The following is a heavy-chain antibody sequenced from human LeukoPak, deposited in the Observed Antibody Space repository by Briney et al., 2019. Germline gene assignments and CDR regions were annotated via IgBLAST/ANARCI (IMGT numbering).Heavy chain of an antibody. V-gene: IGHV4-59*01. CDR2: IYYSGST. D-gene: IGHD2-2*01. Sequence: SETLSLTCTVSGGSISSYYWSWLRQPPGKGLEWFGYIYYSGSTNYNPSLKSRVTISVDTSKNQFSLKLSSVTAADTAVYYCARDPGGPYCSSTSCFDYYYGMDVWGQGTTVTVSS. CDR1: GGSISSYY. J-gene: IGHJ6*02. CDR3: ARDPGGPYCSSTSCFDYYYGMDV.